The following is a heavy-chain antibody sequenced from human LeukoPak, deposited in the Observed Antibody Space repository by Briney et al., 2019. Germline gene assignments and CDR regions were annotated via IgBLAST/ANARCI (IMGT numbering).Heavy chain of an antibody. V-gene: IGHV3-23*01. CDR1: GFTLSNYA. D-gene: IGHD2-15*01. CDR3: AKDTTAWWYHRAYMNV. Sequence: GGSLRLSCAASGFTLSNYAMSWVRQAPGGGGLEWVSAISGSGDKTYHADSVRGRFTISRDNSKNTLSLQMNSLRVDDSAVYFCAKDTTAWWYHRAYMNVWGKGTTVTVSS. J-gene: IGHJ6*03. CDR2: ISGSGDKT.